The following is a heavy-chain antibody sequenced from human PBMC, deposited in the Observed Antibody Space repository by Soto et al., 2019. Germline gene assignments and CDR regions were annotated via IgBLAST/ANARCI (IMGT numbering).Heavy chain of an antibody. CDR2: IYWDDDK. J-gene: IGHJ6*02. V-gene: IGHV2-5*02. CDR1: GFSLSTSGVG. D-gene: IGHD6-13*01. Sequence: SGPTLVNHTQTLTLTCTFSGFSLSTSGVGVGWIRQPPGKALEWLALIYWDDDKRYSPSLKSRRTITKDTSKNQVVLTMTNIDPVDTATYYCAIKRTRIAAARYYYGMDVWGQGTTATVSS. CDR3: AIKRTRIAAARYYYGMDV.